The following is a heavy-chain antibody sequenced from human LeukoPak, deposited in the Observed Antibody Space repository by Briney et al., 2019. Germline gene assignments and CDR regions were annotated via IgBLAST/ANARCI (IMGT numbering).Heavy chain of an antibody. CDR2: IWYDGSNK. V-gene: IGHV3-33*08. J-gene: IGHJ3*02. D-gene: IGHD3-22*01. Sequence: PGGSLRLSCAASGFAFSSYAMHWVRQTPGKGLEWVAVIWYDGSNKYYADSVKGRFTISRDNSKNTLYLQMNSLRAEDTAVYYCARNYYYDSSGYYRHDAFDIWGQGTMVTVSS. CDR3: ARNYYYDSSGYYRHDAFDI. CDR1: GFAFSSYA.